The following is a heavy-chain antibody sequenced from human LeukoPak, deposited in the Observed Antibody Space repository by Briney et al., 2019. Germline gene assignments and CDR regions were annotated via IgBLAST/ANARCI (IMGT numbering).Heavy chain of an antibody. J-gene: IGHJ3*01. V-gene: IGHV4-61*01. CDR1: GGSITTSSYY. Sequence: SSETLSLTCTVSGGSITTSSYYWSWIRQPPGKGLEWIGYIYYSGSTNYNPSLKSRVTISVDTSKNQFSLKLSSVTAADTAVYYCARGKATLYWGQGTMVTVSS. CDR2: IYYSGST. CDR3: ARGKATLY.